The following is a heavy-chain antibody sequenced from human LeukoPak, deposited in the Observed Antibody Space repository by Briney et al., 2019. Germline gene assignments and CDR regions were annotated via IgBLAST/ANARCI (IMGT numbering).Heavy chain of an antibody. Sequence: PGGSLRLSCAASGFTFSSYSMNWVRQAPGKGLEWVSSISSSSSYIYYADSVKGRFTISRDNAKNSLYLQMNSLRAEDTAVYYCAREGKGSYGGTLDYWGQGTLVTVSS. D-gene: IGHD5-18*01. CDR3: AREGKGSYGGTLDY. CDR1: GFTFSSYS. J-gene: IGHJ4*02. CDR2: ISSSSSYI. V-gene: IGHV3-21*01.